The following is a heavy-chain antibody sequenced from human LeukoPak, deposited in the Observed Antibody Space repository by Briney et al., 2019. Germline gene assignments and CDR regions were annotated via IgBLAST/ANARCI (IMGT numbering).Heavy chain of an antibody. CDR2: ISVSGLST. V-gene: IGHV3-23*01. CDR3: AKRTGRDTREY. J-gene: IGHJ4*02. D-gene: IGHD5-18*01. Sequence: PGGSLRLSCGASGFTFSTYAMNWVRQAPGKGLEWVSVISVSGLSTYYGDSVKGRFSISRDNSNNTLYLQMNSLRAEDTAVYYCAKRTGRDTREYWGQGTLVTVSS. CDR1: GFTFSTYA.